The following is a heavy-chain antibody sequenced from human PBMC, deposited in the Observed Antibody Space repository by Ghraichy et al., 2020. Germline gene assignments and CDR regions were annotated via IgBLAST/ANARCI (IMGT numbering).Heavy chain of an antibody. V-gene: IGHV4-59*01. CDR2: LYYSGST. CDR3: ARDDTVTSPGYFYYGMDV. CDR1: GGSISGYY. D-gene: IGHD4-11*01. Sequence: SETLSLTCTVSGGSISGYYWSWIRKPPGKGLEWIGYLYYSGSTNYNPSLKSRVTISVDTSKNQFSLKLSSVTAADTAVYYCARDDTVTSPGYFYYGMDVWGQGTTVTVSS. J-gene: IGHJ6*02.